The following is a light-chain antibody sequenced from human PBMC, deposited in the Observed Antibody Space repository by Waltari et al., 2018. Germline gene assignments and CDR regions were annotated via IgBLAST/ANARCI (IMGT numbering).Light chain of an antibody. V-gene: IGKV3-20*01. Sequence: EIVLTQSPGTLSLSPGERATLSCWASQSVGGTLAWYQQKPGQAPRLLIYGASSRATCIPDRFSGSGSGTVFSLNISRLEPEDSAVYYCQHYVRLPVTFGQGTKVEIK. CDR2: GAS. CDR1: QSVGGT. CDR3: QHYVRLPVT. J-gene: IGKJ1*01.